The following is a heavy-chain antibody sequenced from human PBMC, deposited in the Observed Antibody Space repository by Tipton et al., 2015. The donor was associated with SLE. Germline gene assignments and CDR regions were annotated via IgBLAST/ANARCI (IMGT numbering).Heavy chain of an antibody. J-gene: IGHJ3*02. CDR2: IYPGDSDT. D-gene: IGHD3-22*01. CDR1: GYSFTSYW. CDR3: ARRTYYDSAPDVFDI. V-gene: IGHV5-51*03. Sequence: QLVQSGAEVKKPGEFLKISCKGSGYSFTSYWIAWVRQMPGKGLEWMGIIYPGDSDTRYSPSFQGQVTISADKSISTAYLQWSSLKASDTAMYYCARRTYYDSAPDVFDIRGQGTMVTVSS.